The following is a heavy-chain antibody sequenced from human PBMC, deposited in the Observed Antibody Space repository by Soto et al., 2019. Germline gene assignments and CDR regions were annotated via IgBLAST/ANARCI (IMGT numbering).Heavy chain of an antibody. CDR3: TRRVQSSSYTFDY. Sequence: PGGSLRLSCAASGFTFSGSAMHWARQASGKGLEWVGRIRSKANSYATAYAASVKGRFTISRDDSKNTAYLQMNSLKTEDTAVYYCTRRVQSSSYTFDYWGQGTLVTVSS. J-gene: IGHJ4*02. V-gene: IGHV3-73*01. CDR1: GFTFSGSA. CDR2: IRSKANSYAT. D-gene: IGHD6-6*01.